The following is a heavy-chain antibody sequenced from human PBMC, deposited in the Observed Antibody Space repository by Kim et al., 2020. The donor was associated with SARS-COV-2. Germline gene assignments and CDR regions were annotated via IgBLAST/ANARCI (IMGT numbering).Heavy chain of an antibody. D-gene: IGHD3-9*01. Sequence: SETLSLTCTVSGGSVSSGSYYWSWIRQPPGKGLEWIGYIYYSGSTNYNPSLKSRVTISVDTSKNQFSLKLSSVTAADTAVYYCARADYDILTGYAPIDYWGQGTLVTVSS. CDR1: GGSVSSGSYY. CDR3: ARADYDILTGYAPIDY. V-gene: IGHV4-61*01. J-gene: IGHJ4*02. CDR2: IYYSGST.